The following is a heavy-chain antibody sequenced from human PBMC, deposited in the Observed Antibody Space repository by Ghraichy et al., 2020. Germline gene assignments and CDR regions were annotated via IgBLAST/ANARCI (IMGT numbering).Heavy chain of an antibody. CDR2: IYYSGST. D-gene: IGHD6-13*01. V-gene: IGHV4-39*01. Sequence: SETLSLTCTVSGGSISSSSYYWGWIRQPPGKGLEWIGSIYYSGSTYYNPSLKSRVTISVDTSKNQFSLKLSSVTAADTAVYYCARHKSAAAAGNFDYWGQGTLVTVSS. CDR3: ARHKSAAAAGNFDY. CDR1: GGSISSSSYY. J-gene: IGHJ4*02.